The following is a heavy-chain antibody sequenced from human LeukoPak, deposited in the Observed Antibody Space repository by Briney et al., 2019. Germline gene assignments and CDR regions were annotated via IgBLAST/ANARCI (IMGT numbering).Heavy chain of an antibody. Sequence: SQTLSLTCTVSGGSISSGGYYWSWIRQHPGKGLEWIGYIYYSGSTYYNPSLKSRVTISVDTSKNQFSLKLSSVTAADTAVYYCARTDPYYYDSSGYNTDFDYWGQGTLVTVSS. CDR1: GGSISSGGYY. CDR3: ARTDPYYYDSSGYNTDFDY. J-gene: IGHJ4*02. D-gene: IGHD3-22*01. V-gene: IGHV4-31*03. CDR2: IYYSGST.